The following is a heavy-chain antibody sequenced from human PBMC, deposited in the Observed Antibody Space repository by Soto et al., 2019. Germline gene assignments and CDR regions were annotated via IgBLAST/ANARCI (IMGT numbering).Heavy chain of an antibody. V-gene: IGHV3-23*01. J-gene: IGHJ4*02. CDR3: AKDRSYGFAY. Sequence: PGGSLRLSCVASGFTFSIYAMSWVRQAPGKGLEWVSALSASNSNTYYADSVKGRFTISRDNSKNTLYLQMSSLRAEDTAVYYCAKDRSYGFAYWGQGTLVTVSS. CDR1: GFTFSIYA. CDR2: LSASNSNT. D-gene: IGHD1-26*01.